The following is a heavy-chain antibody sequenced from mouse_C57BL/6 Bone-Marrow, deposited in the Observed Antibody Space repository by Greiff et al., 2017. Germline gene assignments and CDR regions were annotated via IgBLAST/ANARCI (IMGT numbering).Heavy chain of an antibody. CDR1: GYTFTSYW. J-gene: IGHJ3*01. D-gene: IGHD2-3*01. CDR3: ARSRGWLLQFAY. V-gene: IGHV1-64*01. Sequence: QVQLQQPGAELVKPGASVKLSCKASGYTFTSYWMHWVKQRPGQGLEWIRMIHPNSGSTNYNEKFKSKATLTVDKSSSTAYMQLSSLTSEDSAVYYCARSRGWLLQFAYWGQGTLVTVSA. CDR2: IHPNSGST.